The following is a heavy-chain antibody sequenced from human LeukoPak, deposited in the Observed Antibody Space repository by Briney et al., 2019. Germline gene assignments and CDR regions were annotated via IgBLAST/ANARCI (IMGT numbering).Heavy chain of an antibody. V-gene: IGHV4-38-2*02. CDR3: ARLTPGKNWFDP. Sequence: SETLSLTCTVSGYSINSAYYWGWIRQPPGKGLEWIGTMYHSGITYYNLSLKSRVTISVDTSKNQFSLKLHSVTAADTAVYYCARLTPGKNWFDPWGHGTLVTVS. CDR1: GYSINSAYY. CDR2: MYHSGIT. J-gene: IGHJ5*02. D-gene: IGHD3-10*01.